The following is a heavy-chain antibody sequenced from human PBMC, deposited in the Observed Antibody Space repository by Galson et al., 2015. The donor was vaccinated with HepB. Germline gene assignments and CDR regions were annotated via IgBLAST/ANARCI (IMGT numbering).Heavy chain of an antibody. CDR2: ISYDGSNK. J-gene: IGHJ3*02. CDR1: GFTFSSYA. V-gene: IGHV3-30-3*01. Sequence: SLRLSCAASGFTFSSYAMHWVRQAPGKGLEWVAVISYDGSNKYYADSVKGRFTISRDNSKNTLYLQMNSLRAEDTAVYYCARDFDAFDIWGQGTMVTVSS. CDR3: ARDFDAFDI.